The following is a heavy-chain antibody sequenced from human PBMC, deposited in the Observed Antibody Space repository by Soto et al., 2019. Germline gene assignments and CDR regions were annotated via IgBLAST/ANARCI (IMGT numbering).Heavy chain of an antibody. CDR2: ISANIIST. D-gene: IGHD2-15*01. Sequence: EVQLLESGGGLVQPGGSLRLSCAASGFNFNSHAMSWVRQAPGKGLEWVSTISANIISTYYADSVKGRFTISRDNSKNTVYLQMSSLRVEDTAVYQCARVDTPTVRVGMDVWGQGTTVTVSS. J-gene: IGHJ6*02. CDR3: ARVDTPTVRVGMDV. CDR1: GFNFNSHA. V-gene: IGHV3-23*01.